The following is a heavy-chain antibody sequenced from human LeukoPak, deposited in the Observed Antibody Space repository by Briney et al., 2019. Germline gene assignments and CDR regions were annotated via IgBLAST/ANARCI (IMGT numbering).Heavy chain of an antibody. CDR1: GGTFSSYA. D-gene: IGHD3-9*01. V-gene: IGHV1-69*04. J-gene: IGHJ5*02. Sequence: GSSVKVSCKASGGTFSSYAISWVRQAPGQGLEWMGRIIPILGIANYAQKFQGRVTITADKSTSTAYMELSSLRSDDTAVYYCAREGTGYYSTNWFDPWGQGTLVTVSS. CDR2: IIPILGIA. CDR3: AREGTGYYSTNWFDP.